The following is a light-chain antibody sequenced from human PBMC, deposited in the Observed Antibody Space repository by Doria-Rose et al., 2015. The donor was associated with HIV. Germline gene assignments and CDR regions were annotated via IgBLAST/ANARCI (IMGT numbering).Light chain of an antibody. V-gene: IGKV4-1*01. CDR1: QSLLYTSKNY. CDR3: HQYYDTPF. J-gene: IGKJ3*01. CDR2: WAS. Sequence: VLTQSPESLGMSLGERATLNCKSNQSLLYTSKNYLAWNQQKPEQPHKLLIYWASTRQSVVPARFSGSGSVTDFTLTCSSLESEDVAVYSCHQYYDTPFLGPGTTVDIK.